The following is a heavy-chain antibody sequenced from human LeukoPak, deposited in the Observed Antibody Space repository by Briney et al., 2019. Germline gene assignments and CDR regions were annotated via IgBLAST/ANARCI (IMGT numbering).Heavy chain of an antibody. CDR2: INSDGSST. Sequence: PGRSLRLSCAASGFTFSSYWMHWVRQAPGKGLVWVSRINSDGSSTSYADSVKGRFTISRDNAKNTLYLQMNSLRAEDTAVYYCARAGVVAATTFGYWGQGTLVTVSS. CDR1: GFTFSSYW. D-gene: IGHD2-15*01. CDR3: ARAGVVAATTFGY. V-gene: IGHV3-74*01. J-gene: IGHJ4*02.